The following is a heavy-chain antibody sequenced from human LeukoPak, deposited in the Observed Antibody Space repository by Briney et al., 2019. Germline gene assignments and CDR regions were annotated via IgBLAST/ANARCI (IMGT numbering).Heavy chain of an antibody. V-gene: IGHV1-2*02. D-gene: IGHD2-21*02. CDR2: INPNSGGT. CDR3: ARDVIVVVSARQYAFDI. Sequence: ASVKVSCKASGYTFTGYYMHWVRQAPGQGLEWMGWINPNSGGTNYAQKFQGRVTMTRDTSISTAYMELSRLRSDDTAVYYCARDVIVVVSARQYAFDIWGRGTMVTVSS. J-gene: IGHJ3*02. CDR1: GYTFTGYY.